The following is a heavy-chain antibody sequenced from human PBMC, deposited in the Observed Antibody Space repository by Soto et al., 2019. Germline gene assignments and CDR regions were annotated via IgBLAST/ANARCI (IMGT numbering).Heavy chain of an antibody. D-gene: IGHD6-13*01. J-gene: IGHJ6*02. V-gene: IGHV3-53*01. CDR1: GFTVSSNY. Sequence: GGSLRLSCAASGFTVSSNYMSWVRQAPGKGLEWVSVIYSGGSTYYADSVKGRFTISRDSSKNTLYLQMNSLRAEDTAVYYCARDSKAAAGTHYYYGMDVWGQGTTVTVSS. CDR3: ARDSKAAAGTHYYYGMDV. CDR2: IYSGGST.